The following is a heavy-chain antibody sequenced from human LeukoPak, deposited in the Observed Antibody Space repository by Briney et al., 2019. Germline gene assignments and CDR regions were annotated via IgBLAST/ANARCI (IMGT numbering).Heavy chain of an antibody. J-gene: IGHJ4*02. CDR2: IYYSGST. Sequence: PSETLSLTCTVSGGSISSGDYYWSWIRQPPGKGLEWIGYIYYSGSTYYNPSLKSRVTISVDTSKNQFSLKLSSLTAADTAVYYCARVFYEVSGYGDYDGTGFDYWGQGTLVTVSS. CDR1: GGSISSGDYY. CDR3: ARVFYEVSGYGDYDGTGFDY. D-gene: IGHD4-17*01. V-gene: IGHV4-30-4*08.